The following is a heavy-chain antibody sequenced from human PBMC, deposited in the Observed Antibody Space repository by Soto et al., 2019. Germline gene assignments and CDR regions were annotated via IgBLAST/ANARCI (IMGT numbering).Heavy chain of an antibody. J-gene: IGHJ2*01. V-gene: IGHV3-33*01. Sequence: QLQLVESGGGVVQPGRSLRLSCATSGFIFSSYGMHWVRQGPGKGLEWVAVIWYDGTNKYYADSVNGRFTISRDDSKNTLYLQMNSLRAEDTAVYYCARGPMTTVTTWGDWYFDLWGRGTLVTVSS. D-gene: IGHD4-17*01. CDR1: GFIFSSYG. CDR3: ARGPMTTVTTWGDWYFDL. CDR2: IWYDGTNK.